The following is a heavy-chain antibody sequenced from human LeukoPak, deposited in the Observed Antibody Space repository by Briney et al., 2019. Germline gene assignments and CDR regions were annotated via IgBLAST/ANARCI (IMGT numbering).Heavy chain of an antibody. CDR1: GFTFTNYF. CDR2: TNEDGSEK. J-gene: IGHJ4*02. D-gene: IGHD2-8*01. CDR3: ATYRYCTNGVCYRFDY. V-gene: IGHV3-7*01. Sequence: GGSLRLSCAASGFTFTNYFMTWVRQAPGRGLKWVANTNEDGSEKNYVGSVKGRFTISRDNAKNSLYLQMNSLRAEDTAVYYCATYRYCTNGVCYRFDYWGQGTLVTVSS.